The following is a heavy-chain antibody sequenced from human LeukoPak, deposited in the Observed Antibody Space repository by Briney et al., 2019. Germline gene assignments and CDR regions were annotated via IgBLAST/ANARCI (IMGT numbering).Heavy chain of an antibody. CDR3: ARGFEWFGELSPPPPYYYYYMDV. J-gene: IGHJ6*03. CDR1: GYTFTSYY. Sequence: GASVKVSCKASGYTFTSYYMHWVRQAPGQGLEWMGIISSSGGSTSYAQKFQGRVTMTRDMSTNTVYMELSRLRSDDTAVYYCARGFEWFGELSPPPPYYYYYMDVWGKGTTVTISS. D-gene: IGHD3-10*01. V-gene: IGHV1-46*01. CDR2: ISSSGGST.